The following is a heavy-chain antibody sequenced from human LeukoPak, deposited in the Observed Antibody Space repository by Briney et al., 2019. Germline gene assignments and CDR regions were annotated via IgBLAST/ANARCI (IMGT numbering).Heavy chain of an antibody. J-gene: IGHJ1*01. CDR2: ISDSGAAT. D-gene: IGHD6-13*01. CDR1: GFTFRSYG. Sequence: GRSLRLSCAGSGFTFRSYGMSWVCPAPRKGLEWVAAISDSGAATNYADSVKGRFTMSRDNSKNTLYLQMNSLRAEDTAVYYYARESRYSSSWYSEYFQHWGQGTLVTVSS. V-gene: IGHV3-23*01. CDR3: ARESRYSSSWYSEYFQH.